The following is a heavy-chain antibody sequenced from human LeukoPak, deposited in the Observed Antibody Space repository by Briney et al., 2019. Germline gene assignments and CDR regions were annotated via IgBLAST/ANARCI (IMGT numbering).Heavy chain of an antibody. CDR3: ASSQGIVGALDY. CDR2: INHSGST. J-gene: IGHJ4*02. V-gene: IGHV4-34*01. CDR1: GGSFSGYY. Sequence: PSETLSLTCAVYGGSFSGYYWSWIRQPPGKGLEGIGEINHSGSTNYNPSLKSRVTISVDTSKNQFSLKLSSVTAADTAVYYCASSQGIVGALDYWGQGTLVTVSS. D-gene: IGHD1-26*01.